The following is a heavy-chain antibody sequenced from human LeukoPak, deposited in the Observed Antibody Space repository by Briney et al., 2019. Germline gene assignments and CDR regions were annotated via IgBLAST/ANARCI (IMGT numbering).Heavy chain of an antibody. Sequence: KSGGSLRLSCAASGFTFSSYSMNWVRQAPGKGLEWVSSISSSSYIYYADSVKGRFTISRDNAKNSLYLQMNSLRAEDTAVYYCARDPGWEQWQNWFDPWGQGTLVTVSS. V-gene: IGHV3-21*01. D-gene: IGHD6-19*01. CDR2: ISSSSYI. J-gene: IGHJ5*02. CDR3: ARDPGWEQWQNWFDP. CDR1: GFTFSSYS.